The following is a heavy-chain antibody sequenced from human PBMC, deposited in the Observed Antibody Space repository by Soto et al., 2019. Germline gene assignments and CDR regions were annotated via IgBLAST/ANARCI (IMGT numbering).Heavy chain of an antibody. CDR3: AHRPNWGFSDFDS. V-gene: IGHV2-5*02. D-gene: IGHD7-27*01. CDR2: IFCDADK. CDR1: GFSLSTDGVG. J-gene: IGHJ4*02. Sequence: QITLKESGPTLVKPTETLTLTCTFSGFSLSTDGVGVGWIRQPPGKALENLALIFCDADKRYSPSLRDRLTVTKDTSKNQVVRTMTNVDPLDTATYYCAHRPNWGFSDFDSWGQGTLVTVSS.